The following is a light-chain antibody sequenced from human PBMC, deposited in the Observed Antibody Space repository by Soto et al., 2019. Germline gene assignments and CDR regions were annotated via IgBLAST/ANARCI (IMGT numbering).Light chain of an antibody. CDR1: QSISSW. J-gene: IGKJ4*01. Sequence: DIQMTQSPSTLSASVGDRVTITCRASQSISSWLAWYQQKPGKAPKLLIYDASSLESGVPSRFSGSGSGTECTLTISSPQPDDFATNYCQQYNSYLLTFGGGPKVEIK. CDR2: DAS. V-gene: IGKV1-5*01. CDR3: QQYNSYLLT.